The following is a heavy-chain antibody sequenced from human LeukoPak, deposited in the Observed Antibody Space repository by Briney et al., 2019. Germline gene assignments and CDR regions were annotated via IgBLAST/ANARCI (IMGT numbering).Heavy chain of an antibody. V-gene: IGHV3-21*01. CDR3: ARGPSGSSSWVRFDY. CDR1: GFTFSSYA. CDR2: ISSSSSYI. J-gene: IGHJ4*02. D-gene: IGHD6-13*01. Sequence: GGSLRLSCAASGFTFSSYAMSWVRQAPGEGLEWVSSISSSSSYIYYADSVKGRFTISRDNAKNSLYLQMNSLRVEDTAVYYCARGPSGSSSWVRFDYWGQGTLVTVSS.